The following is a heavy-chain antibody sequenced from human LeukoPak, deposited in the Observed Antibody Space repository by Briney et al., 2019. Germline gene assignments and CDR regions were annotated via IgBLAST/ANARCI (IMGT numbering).Heavy chain of an antibody. D-gene: IGHD6-19*01. CDR2: IYWDVDK. J-gene: IGHJ5*02. CDR1: GFSLSTSGVG. CDR3: AHRRAAVAEGNWFDP. V-gene: IGHV2-5*02. Sequence: SGPTLVKPTQTLTLTCTFSGFSLSTSGVGVGWIRQPPGKALEWLALIYWDVDKRYSPSLKSRLTITKDTSKNQVVFTMTNMDPVDTATYYCAHRRAAVAEGNWFDPWGQGTLVTVSS.